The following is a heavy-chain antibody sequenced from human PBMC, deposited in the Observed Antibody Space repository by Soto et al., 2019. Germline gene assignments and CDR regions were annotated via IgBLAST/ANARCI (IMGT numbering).Heavy chain of an antibody. Sequence: GASVKVSCKASGYTFTSYGISWVRQAPGQGLEWMGWISAYNGNTNYAQKLQGRVTMTTDTSTSTAYMELRSLRSDDTAVYYCARESAMVRGNVRMDVWGQGTTVTVSS. V-gene: IGHV1-18*01. CDR2: ISAYNGNT. J-gene: IGHJ6*02. CDR1: GYTFTSYG. D-gene: IGHD3-10*01. CDR3: ARESAMVRGNVRMDV.